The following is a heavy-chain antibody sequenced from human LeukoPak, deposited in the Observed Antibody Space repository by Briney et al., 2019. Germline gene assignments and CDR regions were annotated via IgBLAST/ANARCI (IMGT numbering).Heavy chain of an antibody. CDR3: ARGRYYYDSSGYYYPSKVCNGFDP. Sequence: SETLSLTCAVYGGSFSGYYWSWIRQPPGKGLEWIGEINHSGSTNYNPSLKSRVTISVDTSKNQFSLKLSSVTAADTAVYYCARGRYYYDSSGYYYPSKVCNGFDPWGQGTLVTVSS. J-gene: IGHJ5*02. CDR2: INHSGST. D-gene: IGHD3-22*01. CDR1: GGSFSGYY. V-gene: IGHV4-34*01.